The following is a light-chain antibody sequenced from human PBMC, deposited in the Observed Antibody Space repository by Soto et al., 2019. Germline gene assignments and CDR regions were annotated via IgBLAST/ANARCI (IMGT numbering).Light chain of an antibody. CDR1: QSVSSSY. CDR3: QQRSNWPRT. J-gene: IGKJ1*01. Sequence: EIVLTQSPGTLSLSPGERATLSCRASQSVSSSYLAWYQQKPGQAPRLLIYGASSRATGIPDRLSGSGSGTDFTLTISRLQTEDFAVYYCQQRSNWPRTFGHGTKVDIK. V-gene: IGKV3D-20*02. CDR2: GAS.